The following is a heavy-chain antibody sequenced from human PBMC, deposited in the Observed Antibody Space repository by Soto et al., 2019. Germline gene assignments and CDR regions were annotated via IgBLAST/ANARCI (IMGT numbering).Heavy chain of an antibody. V-gene: IGHV3-66*01. CDR3: ARGWLDC. Sequence: EVQLVESGGGLVQPGGSLRLSCAASGFTVSSYSMNWVRQAPGKGLEWVSVIYDGGSTYYAESVKGRFTISRDSSKNTLYLQMNSLRAEDTAVYYCARGWLDCWGQGPLVTVSS. J-gene: IGHJ5*01. CDR1: GFTVSSYS. CDR2: IYDGGST.